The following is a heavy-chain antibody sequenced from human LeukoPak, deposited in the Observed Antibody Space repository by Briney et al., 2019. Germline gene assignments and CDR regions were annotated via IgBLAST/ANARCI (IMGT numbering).Heavy chain of an antibody. D-gene: IGHD3-16*02. CDR2: IKQDGSEK. Sequence: GGSPRLSCAASGFTFSSYWMSWVRQAPGKGLEWVANIKQDGSEKYYVDSVKGRFTISRDNAKNSLYLQMNSLRAEDTAVYYCARVVIDYYYYGMDVWGKGTTVTVSS. J-gene: IGHJ6*04. CDR1: GFTFSSYW. V-gene: IGHV3-7*03. CDR3: ARVVIDYYYYGMDV.